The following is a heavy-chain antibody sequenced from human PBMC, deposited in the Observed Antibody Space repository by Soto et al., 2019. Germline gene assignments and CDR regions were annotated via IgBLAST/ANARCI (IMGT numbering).Heavy chain of an antibody. V-gene: IGHV3-21*01. CDR2: ISSNSAYI. D-gene: IGHD6-13*01. CDR3: TRDASRGSSARGWFDP. J-gene: IGHJ5*02. CDR1: GFTFRSFT. Sequence: GGSLRLSCAASGFTFRSFTMNWVRQAPGKGLEWVSTISSNSAYIYYTDALRGRSTISRDNAKNSLHLQMNSLRAEDTAVYYCTRDASRGSSARGWFDPWGPGTLVPSPQ.